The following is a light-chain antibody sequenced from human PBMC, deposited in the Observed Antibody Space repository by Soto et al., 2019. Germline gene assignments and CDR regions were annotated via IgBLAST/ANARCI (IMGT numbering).Light chain of an antibody. V-gene: IGKV3-20*01. CDR3: QQYGSPRST. CDR2: GAS. CDR1: QSVSSY. Sequence: EIVLTQSRAALSLSPGERATLSCRASQSVSSYLAWYQQKPGQAPRLLIYGASSRATGIPARISGSGSGTDFTLTISSLEPEDGAGYYCQQYGSPRSTFGEGTKVDIK. J-gene: IGKJ4*02.